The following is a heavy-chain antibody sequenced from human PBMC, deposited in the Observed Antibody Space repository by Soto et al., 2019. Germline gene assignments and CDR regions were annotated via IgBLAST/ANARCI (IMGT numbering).Heavy chain of an antibody. Sequence: EVQLVESGGGLVQPGGSLRLSCAASGFTVSSNYMSWVRQAPGKGLEWVSVIYSGGSTYYADSVKGRFTISRDNSKNTLYLQMNSLRAEDTAVYYCARDDFRFPPGALDYWGQGTLVTVSS. D-gene: IGHD3-3*01. V-gene: IGHV3-66*01. J-gene: IGHJ4*02. CDR2: IYSGGST. CDR3: ARDDFRFPPGALDY. CDR1: GFTVSSNY.